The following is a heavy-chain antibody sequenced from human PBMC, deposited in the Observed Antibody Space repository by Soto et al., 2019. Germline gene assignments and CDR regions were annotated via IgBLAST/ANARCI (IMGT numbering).Heavy chain of an antibody. J-gene: IGHJ5*02. V-gene: IGHV4-59*01. D-gene: IGHD6-13*01. CDR2: IYYSGST. CDR3: ARGGSSWYSDWFDP. CDR1: GCSISIYY. Sequence: SETLSLTCTVSGCSISIYYWSWIRQPPGKGLEWIGYIYYSGSTNYNPSLKSRVTISVDTSKNQFSLKLSSVTAADTAVYYCARGGSSWYSDWFDPWGQGTLVTVSS.